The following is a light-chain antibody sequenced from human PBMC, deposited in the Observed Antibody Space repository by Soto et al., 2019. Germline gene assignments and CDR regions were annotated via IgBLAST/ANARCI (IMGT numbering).Light chain of an antibody. CDR2: AAS. V-gene: IGKV1-39*01. CDR1: QSISSY. J-gene: IGKJ1*01. CDR3: QQSYSTPWT. Sequence: DIQMFQSPSSLSASVGDRVTITCRASQSISSYLNWYQQKPGKAPKLLIYAASSLQSGVPSRFNGSGSGTDFTLTISSLQPEDFATYYCQQSYSTPWTFGQGTKV.